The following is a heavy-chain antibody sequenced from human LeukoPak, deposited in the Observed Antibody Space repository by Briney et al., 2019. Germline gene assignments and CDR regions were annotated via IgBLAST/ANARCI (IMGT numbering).Heavy chain of an antibody. CDR2: IYYSGST. V-gene: IGHV4-39*07. CDR1: GDSLSTSTYY. Sequence: PPETLSLTCGVSGDSLSTSTYYWDYIRQPPGKGLEWIGSIYYSGSTYYNPSLKSRVTISVDMSKNQFSLKLSSVTAADTAVYYCARGQVKGYYYGSGSYYKDYYYYYMDVWGKGTTVTISS. CDR3: ARGQVKGYYYGSGSYYKDYYYYYMDV. D-gene: IGHD3-10*01. J-gene: IGHJ6*03.